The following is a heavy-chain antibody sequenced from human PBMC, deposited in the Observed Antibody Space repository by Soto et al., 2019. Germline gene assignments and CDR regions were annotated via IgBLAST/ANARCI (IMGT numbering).Heavy chain of an antibody. Sequence: ESGGGSVQPGGSLRLSCAASGFTFSTFSMNWVRQAPGRGLEWISYISGGGRPISYADSVKGRFTISRDNAKNSLYLQMYSLTDEDTAVYYCARDLGWAFDSWGQGTLVTVSS. CDR1: GFTFSTFS. D-gene: IGHD6-19*01. CDR2: ISGGGRPI. V-gene: IGHV3-48*02. J-gene: IGHJ4*02. CDR3: ARDLGWAFDS.